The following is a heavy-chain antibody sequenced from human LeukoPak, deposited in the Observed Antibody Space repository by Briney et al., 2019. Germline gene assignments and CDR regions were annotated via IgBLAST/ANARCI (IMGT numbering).Heavy chain of an antibody. CDR3: AREVTDAFDI. D-gene: IGHD2-21*02. V-gene: IGHV4-31*03. CDR2: IYYSGST. Sequence: PSETLSLTCTVSGGSISSGGYYWSWIRQHPGTGPEWIGCIYYSGSTYYNPSLKSRVTISVDTSKNQFSLKLSSVTAADTAVYYCAREVTDAFDIWGQGTMVTVSS. CDR1: GGSISSGGYY. J-gene: IGHJ3*02.